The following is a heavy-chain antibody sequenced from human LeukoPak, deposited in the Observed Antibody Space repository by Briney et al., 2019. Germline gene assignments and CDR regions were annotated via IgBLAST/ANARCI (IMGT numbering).Heavy chain of an antibody. CDR1: GFSLSTSGMC. CDR3: ARSITMVRGVSNWFDP. V-gene: IGHV2-70*01. Sequence: RESGPALVKPTQTLTLTCTFSGFSLSTSGMCVSWIRQPPGKALEWLALIDWDDDKYYSTSLKTRLTISKDTFKNQVVLTMTNMDPVDSATYYCARSITMVRGVSNWFDPWGQGTLVTVSS. D-gene: IGHD3-10*01. CDR2: IDWDDDK. J-gene: IGHJ5*02.